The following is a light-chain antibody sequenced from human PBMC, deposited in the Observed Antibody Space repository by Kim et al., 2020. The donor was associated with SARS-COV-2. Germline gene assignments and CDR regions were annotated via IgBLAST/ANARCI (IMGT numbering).Light chain of an antibody. CDR2: LNSDGSH. J-gene: IGLJ3*02. V-gene: IGLV4-69*01. CDR1: SGHSSYA. Sequence: QLVLTQSPSASASLGASVKLTCTLRSGHSSYAIAWHQQQPEKGPRYLMKLNSDGSHSKGDGIPDRFSGSSSGAERYLTISSLQSEDEADYYCQTWGTGIWVFGGWTQLTVL. CDR3: QTWGTGIWV.